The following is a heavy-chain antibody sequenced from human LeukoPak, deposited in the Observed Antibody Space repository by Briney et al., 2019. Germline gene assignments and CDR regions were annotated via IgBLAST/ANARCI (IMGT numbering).Heavy chain of an antibody. CDR3: ARAEAAMVTYYFDY. D-gene: IGHD5-18*01. V-gene: IGHV4-39*07. J-gene: IGHJ4*02. CDR1: GGSISSSSYY. CDR2: IYYSGST. Sequence: SETLSLTCTVSGGSISSSSYYWGWIRQPPGKGLEWIGSIYYSGSTYYNPSLKSRVTISVDTSKNQFSLKLSSVTAADTAVYYCARAEAAMVTYYFDYWGQGTLVTVSS.